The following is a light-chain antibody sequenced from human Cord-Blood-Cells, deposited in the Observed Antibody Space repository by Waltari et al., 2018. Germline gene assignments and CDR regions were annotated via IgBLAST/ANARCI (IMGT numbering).Light chain of an antibody. CDR2: AAS. CDR1: QGISSY. CDR3: QQYYSFPWT. J-gene: IGKJ1*01. V-gene: IGKV1D-8*01. Sequence: VIWMTQSPSLLSASTGDQVTISCRISQGISSYLSWYQQKPGKAPELLIYAASTLQSGVPSSCSGSGAGTDFTLTISCLQSEDFATYYCQQYYSFPWTFGQGTKVEIK.